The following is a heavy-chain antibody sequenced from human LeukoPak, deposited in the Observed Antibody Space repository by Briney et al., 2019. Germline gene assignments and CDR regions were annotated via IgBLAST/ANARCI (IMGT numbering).Heavy chain of an antibody. Sequence: PGGSLRLSCTTSGLTFTSHGFHWLRQVVGKRLEWVAFVRNDGSDTYHANCVKGRFSISRDDSKNTLYLQMNSLSPEDTAISYCARDRGKDYFDSWGQGTQVTVSS. V-gene: IGHV3-30*02. CDR1: GLTFTSHG. CDR3: ARDRGKDYFDS. J-gene: IGHJ4*02. CDR2: VRNDGSDT. D-gene: IGHD4-23*01.